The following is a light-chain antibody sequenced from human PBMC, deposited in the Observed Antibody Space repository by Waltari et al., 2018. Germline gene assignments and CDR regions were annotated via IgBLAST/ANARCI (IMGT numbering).Light chain of an antibody. CDR3: SSYTSRSSLV. Sequence: QSALTQPASVSGSPGQSITVSCTGANSDVGGYNYVSWYQHHPGKAPKPMIYDVSQRPSGVSNRVSGSKSGNTASLTISGLQAEDEADYYCSSYTSRSSLVFGGGTKVTVL. V-gene: IGLV2-14*03. CDR2: DVS. J-gene: IGLJ2*01. CDR1: NSDVGGYNY.